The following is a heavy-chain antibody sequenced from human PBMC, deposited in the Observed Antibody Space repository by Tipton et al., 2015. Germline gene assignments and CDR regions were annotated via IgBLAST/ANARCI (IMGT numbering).Heavy chain of an antibody. Sequence: QLVQSGAEVKKPGSSLRVSCKSSGDTLNNYIINWMRQAPRQGLEWMGGSRPFFGTPNYAQKFKGRVTITSDESTNTAYLELRNLTSGDTAVYFCASWLDYPESWGQGTLVTVSS. CDR3: ASWLDYPES. CDR1: GDTLNNYI. CDR2: SRPFFGTP. J-gene: IGHJ4*02. V-gene: IGHV1-69*01. D-gene: IGHD4/OR15-4a*01.